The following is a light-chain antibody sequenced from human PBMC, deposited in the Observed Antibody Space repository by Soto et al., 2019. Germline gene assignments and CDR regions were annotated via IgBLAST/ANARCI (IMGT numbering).Light chain of an antibody. CDR2: GTS. CDR1: QSISTDH. J-gene: IGKJ4*01. CDR3: EYYGSSIT. V-gene: IGKV3-20*01. Sequence: EIVVTQSPGTLPLSPGERATLSCRASQSISTDHLAWYQQKPGQPPRLLIYGTSSRATGGIADRFSGSGSGTDFTLTISRLEPEDFAVYYCEYYGSSITFAGGTKVDIK.